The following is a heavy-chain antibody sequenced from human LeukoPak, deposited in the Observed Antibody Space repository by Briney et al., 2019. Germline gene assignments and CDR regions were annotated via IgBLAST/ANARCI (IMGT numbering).Heavy chain of an antibody. V-gene: IGHV5-51*01. J-gene: IGHJ4*02. CDR2: IYPGDSDT. D-gene: IGHD3-9*01. CDR3: ARVDDILTGYYGPLDY. Sequence: GESLKISCKGSGYSFTSYWIGWVRQMPGKGLEWMGIIYPGDSDTRYSPSFQGQVTISADKSISTAYLQWSSLKASDTAMYYCARVDDILTGYYGPLDYWGQGTLVTVSS. CDR1: GYSFTSYW.